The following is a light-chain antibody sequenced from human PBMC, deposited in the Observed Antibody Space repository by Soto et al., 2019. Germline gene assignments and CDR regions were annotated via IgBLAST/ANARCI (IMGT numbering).Light chain of an antibody. J-gene: IGLJ3*02. V-gene: IGLV1-44*01. Sequence: QSVLTQPPSVSGTPGQRVTVSCSGGRSNIGSNTVHWYQQLPGAAPKLLIFSNNYRPSGVPDRFSGSKSGTSASLAISGLQSEDEADYYCAAWDDSLNRPVFGGGTKLTVL. CDR2: SNN. CDR3: AAWDDSLNRPV. CDR1: RSNIGSNT.